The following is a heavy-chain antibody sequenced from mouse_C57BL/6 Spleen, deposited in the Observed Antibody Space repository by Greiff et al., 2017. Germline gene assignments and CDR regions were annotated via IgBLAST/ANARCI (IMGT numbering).Heavy chain of an antibody. CDR3: AWGDAWHY. CDR1: GYTFTSSW. V-gene: IGHV1-74*01. J-gene: IGHJ2*01. CDR2: IHPSDSDT. Sequence: VQLQQPGAELLQPGASVKVSSKASGYTFTSSWMHWVKQRPGKGLEWIGRIHPSDSDTNYNQKFKGKATLTVDKYSMTADMQLSNLTSEYSAVYYCAWGDAWHYWRQGATLTVSS.